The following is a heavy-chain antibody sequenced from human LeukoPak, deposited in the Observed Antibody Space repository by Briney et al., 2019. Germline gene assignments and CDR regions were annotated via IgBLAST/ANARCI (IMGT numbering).Heavy chain of an antibody. J-gene: IGHJ4*02. Sequence: SETLSLTCAVYGGSFSGYYWSWLRQPPGKGLEWIGEINHSGSTNYNPSLKSRVTISVDTSKNQFSLKLSSVTAADTAVYYCARVESNGSGSYIEYWGQGTLVTVSS. CDR1: GGSFSGYY. CDR2: INHSGST. D-gene: IGHD3-10*01. CDR3: ARVESNGSGSYIEY. V-gene: IGHV4-34*01.